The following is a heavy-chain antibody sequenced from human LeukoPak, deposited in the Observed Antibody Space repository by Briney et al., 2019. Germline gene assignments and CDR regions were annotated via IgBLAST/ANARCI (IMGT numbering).Heavy chain of an antibody. CDR2: IIPIFGTA. Sequence: SVKVSCKASGGAFSSYAISWVRQAPGQGLEWMGGIIPIFGTANYAQKFQGRVTITADESTSTAYMELSSLRSEDTAVYYCARESRVEYSTLIGMDVWGQGTTVTVSS. J-gene: IGHJ6*02. V-gene: IGHV1-69*13. D-gene: IGHD6-6*01. CDR3: ARESRVEYSTLIGMDV. CDR1: GGAFSSYA.